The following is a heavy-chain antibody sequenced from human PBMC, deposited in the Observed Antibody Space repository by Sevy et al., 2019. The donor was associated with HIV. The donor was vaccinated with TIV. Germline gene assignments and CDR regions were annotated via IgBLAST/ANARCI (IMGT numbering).Heavy chain of an antibody. CDR2: IWFDGTQK. V-gene: IGHV3-33*06. CDR1: GFTFRRYG. D-gene: IGHD3-3*01. CDR3: AKGFFEGDVISNFDS. J-gene: IGHJ4*02. Sequence: GGSLRLSCAASGFTFRRYGMHWVRRAPGKGLEWVAGIWFDGTQKYYLESVKGRFSISRDNSKKMVYLQMNSLRAEDTAVYYCAKGFFEGDVISNFDSWGQGTLVTVSS.